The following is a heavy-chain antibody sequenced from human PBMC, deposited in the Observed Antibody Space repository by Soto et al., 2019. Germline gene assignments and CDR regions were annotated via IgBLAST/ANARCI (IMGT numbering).Heavy chain of an antibody. Sequence: QVQLVQSGAEVKKPGASVKVSCKASGYTFTNYAMHWVRQAPGQRLEWMGWINAGNGNTKYSQKLLGRVTITRDTSASTAYMELSSLRSEDTAVYYCARDLGAAHWFGDPYYFDYWGQGTLVTVSS. CDR2: INAGNGNT. CDR3: ARDLGAAHWFGDPYYFDY. D-gene: IGHD3-10*01. V-gene: IGHV1-3*01. CDR1: GYTFTNYA. J-gene: IGHJ4*02.